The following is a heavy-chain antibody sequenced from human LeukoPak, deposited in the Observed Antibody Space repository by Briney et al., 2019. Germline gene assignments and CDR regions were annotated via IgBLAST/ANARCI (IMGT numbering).Heavy chain of an antibody. J-gene: IGHJ6*03. CDR3: AKHLGSHSFLFYYMDV. CDR1: QFTFSRFA. CDR2: LSGSGTAT. D-gene: IGHD2-21*01. V-gene: IGHV3-23*01. Sequence: GGSLRLSCEASQFTFSRFAMSWIRQAPGTGLEWVSTLSGSGTATYYADSVKGRFTTSRDNSKDTLYLQMDNLRADDTAVYYCAKHLGSHSFLFYYMDVWGTGSSVIVS.